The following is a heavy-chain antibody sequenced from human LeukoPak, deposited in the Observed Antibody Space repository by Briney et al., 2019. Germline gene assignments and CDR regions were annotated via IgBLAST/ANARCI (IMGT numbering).Heavy chain of an antibody. CDR1: GGTFSSYA. J-gene: IGHJ3*02. CDR2: IIPIFGTA. V-gene: IGHV1-69*05. Sequence: SVKVSCKASGGTFSSYAISWVRQAPGQGLEWMGGIIPIFGTANYAQKFQGRVTMTTDTSTSTAYMELRSLRSDDTAVYYCARARAPNDAFDIWGQGTMVTVSS. CDR3: ARARAPNDAFDI.